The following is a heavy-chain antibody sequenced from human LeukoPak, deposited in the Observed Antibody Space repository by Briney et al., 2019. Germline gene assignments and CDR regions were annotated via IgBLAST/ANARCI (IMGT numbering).Heavy chain of an antibody. CDR2: IYYSGST. CDR3: ARVVGSAYCGGDCYPDY. J-gene: IGHJ4*02. D-gene: IGHD2-21*02. Sequence: PSETLSLTCTVSGGSISRSTDYWGWIRQPPGKGLEWIGSIYYSGSTAYNPSLRSRVTISVDTSKNQFSLKLSSVTAADTAVYYCARVVGSAYCGGDCYPDYWGQGSLVTVSS. CDR1: GGSISRSTDY. V-gene: IGHV4-39*07.